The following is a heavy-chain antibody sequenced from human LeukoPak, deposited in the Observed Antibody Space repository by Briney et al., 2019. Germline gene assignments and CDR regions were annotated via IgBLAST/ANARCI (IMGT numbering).Heavy chain of an antibody. CDR3: ARGHGSGSYYYFGY. D-gene: IGHD3-10*01. V-gene: IGHV1-69*02. Sequence: GASVKVSCKASGGTFSSYTISWVRQAPGQGLEWMGRIIPILGIANYAQKFQGRVTITADKSTSTAYMELSSLRSEDTAVYYCARGHGSGSYYYFGYWGQGTLVTVSS. CDR2: IIPILGIA. CDR1: GGTFSSYT. J-gene: IGHJ4*02.